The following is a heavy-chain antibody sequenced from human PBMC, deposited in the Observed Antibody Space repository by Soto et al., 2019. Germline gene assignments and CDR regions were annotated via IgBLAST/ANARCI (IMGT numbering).Heavy chain of an antibody. V-gene: IGHV1-69*01. CDR1: GDSFRIST. CDR3: ARGRAATVPTGYFDY. Sequence: QEQLVQSGAEVKKPGSSVKVACKVSGDSFRISTVTWVRQAPGQGLEWMGGIVPSLDTTNYAHQFHGRVAMNADQSATTVFLALHSLTSDDTAVYFCARGRAATVPTGYFDYWGQGTLVTVSS. CDR2: IVPSLDTT. D-gene: IGHD6-25*01. J-gene: IGHJ4*02.